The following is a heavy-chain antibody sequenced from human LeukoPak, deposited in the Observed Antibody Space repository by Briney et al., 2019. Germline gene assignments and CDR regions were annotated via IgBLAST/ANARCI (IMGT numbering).Heavy chain of an antibody. V-gene: IGHV1-2*02. J-gene: IGHJ4*02. D-gene: IGHD1-26*01. Sequence: ASVKVSCKASGYTFTGYYMHWVRQAPGQGLEWMGWINPNSGGTNYAQKFQGRVTMTRDTSISTAYMELSRLRSDDTAVYYCARLSRYSGSYYPPAPHYWGQGTLVTVSS. CDR3: ARLSRYSGSYYPPAPHY. CDR1: GYTFTGYY. CDR2: INPNSGGT.